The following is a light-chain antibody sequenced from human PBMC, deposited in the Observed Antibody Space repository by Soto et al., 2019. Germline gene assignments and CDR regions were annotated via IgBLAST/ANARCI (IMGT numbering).Light chain of an antibody. CDR3: QKYNNAPWT. CDR1: QDISNS. CDR2: AAS. V-gene: IGKV1-27*01. Sequence: DIQMTQSPSSLSASVGDRVTITCRASQDISNSLVWYQQRPGKTPKLLIYAASTLQSGVPSRFSGGGPVTDFTLTISSMQPEDVATYYCQKYNNAPWTFGQGTKVEIK. J-gene: IGKJ1*01.